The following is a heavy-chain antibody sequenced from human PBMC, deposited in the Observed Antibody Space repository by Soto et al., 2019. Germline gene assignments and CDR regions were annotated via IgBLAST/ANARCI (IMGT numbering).Heavy chain of an antibody. CDR2: ISGSGGST. CDR3: AIDWLGSFYTRGWYFRRSYYGMYV. V-gene: IGHV3-23*01. Sequence: GGSLRLSCAASGFTFSSYAMSWVRQAPGKGLEWVSAISGSGGSTYYADSVKGRFTISRDNSKNTLYLQMNSLRAEDTAVSYHAIDWLGSFYTRGWYFRRSYYGMYVWVQGTRVTISA. D-gene: IGHD6-19*01. J-gene: IGHJ6*01. CDR1: GFTFSSYA.